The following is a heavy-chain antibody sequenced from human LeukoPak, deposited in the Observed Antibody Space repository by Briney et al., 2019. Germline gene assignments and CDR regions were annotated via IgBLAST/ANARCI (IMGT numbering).Heavy chain of an antibody. CDR2: IYTGETT. V-gene: IGHV3-66*01. J-gene: IGHJ4*02. CDR1: GFTLSSKY. D-gene: IGHD6-13*01. CDR3: ARDPSGAVVGIHFDY. Sequence: PGGSLRLSCGASGFTLSSKYMSWVGQAPWKGVEWGSVIYTGETTYYADSVKGRFTISRDNSKNTLYLQMDGLRVEDTAVYYCARDPSGAVVGIHFDYWGQGTLVTVSS.